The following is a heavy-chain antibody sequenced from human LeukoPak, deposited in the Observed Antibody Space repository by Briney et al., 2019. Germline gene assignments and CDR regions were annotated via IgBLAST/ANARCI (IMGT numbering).Heavy chain of an antibody. CDR1: GFTFSSYS. V-gene: IGHV3-21*01. J-gene: IGHJ4*02. CDR2: ISSSSSYI. Sequence: GGSLRLTCAASGFTFSSYSMNWVRQAPGKGLEWVSSISSSSSYIYYADSVKGRFTISRDNAKNSLYLQMNSLRAEDTAVYYCARDQPHCSGGSCWGQGTLVTVSS. CDR3: ARDQPHCSGGSC. D-gene: IGHD2-15*01.